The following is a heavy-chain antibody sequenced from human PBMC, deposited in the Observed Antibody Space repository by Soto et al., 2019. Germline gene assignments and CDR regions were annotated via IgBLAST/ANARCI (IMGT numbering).Heavy chain of an antibody. Sequence: EVQLVESGGGLVKPGGSLRLSCAASGFTFSNAWMSWVRQAPGKGLEWVGRIKSNPDGGTTDYSAPVKGRFTISRDDSKNTLYLQMNSLKTEDTALYYCTAPGLWSASYRDFYYVMDVWGQGTTVTVSS. CDR1: GFTFSNAW. V-gene: IGHV3-15*01. CDR2: IKSNPDGGTT. D-gene: IGHD3-3*01. CDR3: TAPGLWSASYRDFYYVMDV. J-gene: IGHJ6*02.